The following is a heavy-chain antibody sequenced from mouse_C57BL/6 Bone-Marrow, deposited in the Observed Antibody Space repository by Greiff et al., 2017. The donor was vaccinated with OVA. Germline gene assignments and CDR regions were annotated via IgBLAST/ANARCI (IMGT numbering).Heavy chain of an antibody. CDR1: GYTFTDYE. D-gene: IGHD1-1*01. CDR3: TYYYGSPWFAY. J-gene: IGHJ3*01. Sequence: VQLQQSGAELVRPGASVTLSCKASGYTFTDYEMHWVKQTPVHGLEWIGAIDPETGGTAYNQKFKGKAILTADNSSSTAYMELRSLTSEDSAVYYCTYYYGSPWFAYWGQGTLVTVSA. CDR2: IDPETGGT. V-gene: IGHV1-15*01.